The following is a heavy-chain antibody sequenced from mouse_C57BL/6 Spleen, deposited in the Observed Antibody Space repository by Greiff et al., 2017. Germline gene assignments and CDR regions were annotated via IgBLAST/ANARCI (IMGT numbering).Heavy chain of an antibody. Sequence: VQLQESGAELVMPGASVKLSCKASGYTFTSYWMHWVKQRPGQGLEWIGEIDPSDSYTNYNQKFKGKSTLTVDKSSSTAYMQLSSLTSEDSAVYYCARSDGSSPPSRYFDVWGTGTTVTVSS. J-gene: IGHJ1*03. V-gene: IGHV1-69*01. CDR1: GYTFTSYW. D-gene: IGHD1-1*01. CDR2: IDPSDSYT. CDR3: ARSDGSSPPSRYFDV.